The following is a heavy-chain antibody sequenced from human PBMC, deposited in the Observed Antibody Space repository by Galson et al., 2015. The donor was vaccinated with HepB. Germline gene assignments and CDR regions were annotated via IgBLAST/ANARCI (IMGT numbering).Heavy chain of an antibody. CDR3: AKGYYDSSGWGVNFDY. J-gene: IGHJ4*02. D-gene: IGHD3-22*01. CDR1: GFTFSSYA. Sequence: SLRLSCAASGFTFSSYAMSWVRQAPGKGLEWVSAISGSGGSTYYADSVKGRFTISRDNSKNTLYLQMNSLRAEDTAVYYCAKGYYDSSGWGVNFDYWGQGTLFTVSS. V-gene: IGHV3-23*01. CDR2: ISGSGGST.